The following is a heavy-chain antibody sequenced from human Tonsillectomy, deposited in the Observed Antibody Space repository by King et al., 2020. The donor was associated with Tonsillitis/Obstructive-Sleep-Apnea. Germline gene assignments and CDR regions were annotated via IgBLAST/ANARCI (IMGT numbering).Heavy chain of an antibody. J-gene: IGHJ4*02. CDR2: ISYDGSNK. CDR1: GFTFSSYA. Sequence: VQLVESGGGVVQPGRSLRLSCAASGFTFSSYAMHWVRQAPGKGLEWVAVISYDGSNKYYADSVKGRFTISRDNSKNTLYLQMNSLRVEDTAAYYCAREMGITLDYWGQGTLVTVSS. CDR3: AREMGITLDY. V-gene: IGHV3-30*04. D-gene: IGHD3-22*01.